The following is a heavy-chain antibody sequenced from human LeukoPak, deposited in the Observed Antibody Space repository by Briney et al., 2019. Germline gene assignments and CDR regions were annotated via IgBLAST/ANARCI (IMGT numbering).Heavy chain of an antibody. CDR3: AKVSSPYHYDSGGRNYYFDY. V-gene: IGHV3-23*01. CDR2: LTGSGAIA. D-gene: IGHD3-22*01. CDR1: VFTFSSYA. Sequence: PGGSLRLSCAASVFTFSSYAMSWVPQAPGKGLEWVSGLTGSGAIAYYADSVKGRFTLSRDNSKNTLYLQLNSLRAEDTAVYYCAKVSSPYHYDSGGRNYYFDYWGQGTLVTVSS. J-gene: IGHJ4*02.